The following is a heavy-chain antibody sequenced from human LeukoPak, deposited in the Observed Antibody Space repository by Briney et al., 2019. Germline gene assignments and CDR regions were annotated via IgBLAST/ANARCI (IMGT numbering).Heavy chain of an antibody. D-gene: IGHD3-10*01. V-gene: IGHV3-23*01. CDR3: AKYREFPYYFDY. CDR2: ISGSGGST. CDR1: GFTFSRSA. J-gene: IGHJ4*02. Sequence: PGGSLRLSCAASGFTFSRSAMSWVRQAPGKGLEWVSAISGSGGSTYYADSVKGRFTISRDNSKNTLYLQMNSLRAEDTAVYYCAKYREFPYYFDYWGQGTLVTVSS.